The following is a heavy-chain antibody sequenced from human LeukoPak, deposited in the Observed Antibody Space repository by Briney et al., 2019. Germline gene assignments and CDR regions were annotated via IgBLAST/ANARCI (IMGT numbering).Heavy chain of an antibody. J-gene: IGHJ4*02. V-gene: IGHV1-2*02. CDR3: ARDSDLGGPVPAGY. Sequence: APVKVSCKASVYTFTGYYMHWVLQAPGQGLEWMGWINPNSGGTNYAQKFQGRVTMTRDTSISTAYMELSRLRSDDTAVYYCARDSDLGGPVPAGYWGQGTLVTVSS. D-gene: IGHD3-16*01. CDR1: VYTFTGYY. CDR2: INPNSGGT.